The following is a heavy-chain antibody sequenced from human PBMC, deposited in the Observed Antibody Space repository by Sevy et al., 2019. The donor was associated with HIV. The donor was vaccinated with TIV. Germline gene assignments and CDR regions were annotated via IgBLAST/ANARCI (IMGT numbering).Heavy chain of an antibody. Sequence: SETLSLTCTVSGGSISSSSYYWGWIRQPPGKGLEWIGSIYYSGSTYYNPSLKSRVTISVDTSKNQFSLKLSSVTAADTAVYYCARHTLYDILTGPEFDYWDQGTLVTVSS. D-gene: IGHD3-9*01. CDR1: GGSISSSSYY. CDR2: IYYSGST. V-gene: IGHV4-39*01. CDR3: ARHTLYDILTGPEFDY. J-gene: IGHJ4*02.